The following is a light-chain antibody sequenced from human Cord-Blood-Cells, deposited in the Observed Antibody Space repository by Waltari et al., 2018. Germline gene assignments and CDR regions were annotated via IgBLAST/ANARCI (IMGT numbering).Light chain of an antibody. J-gene: IGKJ2*01. CDR3: QQSYSTLYT. V-gene: IGKV1-39*01. CDR1: QSISSY. CDR2: AAS. Sequence: DIQMTQSPSSLSASVGDRVTITCRASQSISSYLNWYQQKPGKAPKLLIYAASSLQSGVPSRFSGSGSGTDCTLTISSLQPEDCATYYCQQSYSTLYTFGQGTKLEIK.